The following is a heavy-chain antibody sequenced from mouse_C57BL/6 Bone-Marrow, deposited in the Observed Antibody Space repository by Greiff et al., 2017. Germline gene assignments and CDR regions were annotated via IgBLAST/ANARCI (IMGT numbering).Heavy chain of an antibody. CDR2: IWSGGST. D-gene: IGHD3-2*02. Sequence: QVQLQQSGPGLVQPSQSLSITCTASGFSLTSYGVHWVRQSPGKGLEWLGVIWSGGSTDYNAAFISRLGHSKDNSKSQVFFKMNSLQADDTAIYYCAGGETAHFAYWGQGTLVTVSA. J-gene: IGHJ3*01. CDR1: GFSLTSYG. CDR3: AGGETAHFAY. V-gene: IGHV2-2*01.